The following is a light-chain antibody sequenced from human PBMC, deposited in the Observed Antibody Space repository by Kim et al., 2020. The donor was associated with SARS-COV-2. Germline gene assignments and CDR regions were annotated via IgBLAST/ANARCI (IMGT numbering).Light chain of an antibody. CDR2: GAS. J-gene: IGKJ2*02. Sequence: SQGERATLSCRASQSLYSNLAWYQQKPGQAPRLLIYGASTRATDIPARFSGSGSGTEFTLTINSLQSEDFAVYYCQQCNNWPRTFGQGTKLEI. V-gene: IGKV3-15*01. CDR1: QSLYSN. CDR3: QQCNNWPRT.